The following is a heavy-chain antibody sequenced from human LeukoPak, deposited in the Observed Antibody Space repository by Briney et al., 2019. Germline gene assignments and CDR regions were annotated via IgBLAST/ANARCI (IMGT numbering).Heavy chain of an antibody. CDR1: GGSISSSSYY. J-gene: IGHJ4*02. V-gene: IGHV4-39*07. Sequence: SETLSLTCTVSGGSISSSSYYWGWIRQPPGKGLEWIGSIYYSGSTYYNPSLKSRVTISVDTSKNQFSLKLSSVTAADTAVYYCARGSIVGATTDYFDYWGQGTLVTVSS. CDR3: ARGSIVGATTDYFDY. CDR2: IYYSGST. D-gene: IGHD1-26*01.